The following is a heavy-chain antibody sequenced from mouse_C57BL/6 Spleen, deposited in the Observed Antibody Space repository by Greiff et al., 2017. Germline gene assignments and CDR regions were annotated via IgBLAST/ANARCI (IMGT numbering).Heavy chain of an antibody. CDR2: IHPNSGST. CDR1: GYTFTSYW. CDR3: ARIYYDYDGPFDY. D-gene: IGHD2-4*01. V-gene: IGHV1-64*01. J-gene: IGHJ2*01. Sequence: VQLQQPGAELVKPGASVKLSCKASGYTFTSYWMHWVKQRPGQGLEWIGMIHPNSGSTNYNEKFKSKATLTVDKSSSTAYMQLSSLTSEDSAVYYCARIYYDYDGPFDYWGQGTTLTVSS.